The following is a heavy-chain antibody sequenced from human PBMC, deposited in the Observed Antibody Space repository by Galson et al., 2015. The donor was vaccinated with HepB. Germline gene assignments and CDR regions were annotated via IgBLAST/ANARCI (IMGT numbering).Heavy chain of an antibody. CDR2: IKSKTDGGTT. D-gene: IGHD3-9*01. CDR1: GFTFNNAW. J-gene: IGHJ6*02. Sequence: SLRLSCAASGFTFNNAWMSWVRQAPGKGLEWLGRIKSKTDGGTTAYAAPVKGRFTIFRYDSKNTLYLQMNSLKTEDTAVYYCATARLRYFDWLTQATYYYYAMDVWGPGTTVTVSS. CDR3: ATARLRYFDWLTQATYYYYAMDV. V-gene: IGHV3-15*01.